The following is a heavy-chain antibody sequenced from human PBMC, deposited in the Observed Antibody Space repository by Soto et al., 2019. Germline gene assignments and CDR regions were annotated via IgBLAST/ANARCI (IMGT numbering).Heavy chain of an antibody. D-gene: IGHD3-3*01. Sequence: PSQTLSLTCAMSGYSVSSNSAAWNWIIQSPSRGLERLGRTYYRSKWYNDYAVSVKSRITINPDTSKNQFSLQLNSVTPEDTAVYYCAREPGITNFGVPSRVAFDIWGQGTMVTVSS. CDR2: TYYRSKWYN. V-gene: IGHV6-1*01. J-gene: IGHJ3*02. CDR1: GYSVSSNSAA. CDR3: AREPGITNFGVPSRVAFDI.